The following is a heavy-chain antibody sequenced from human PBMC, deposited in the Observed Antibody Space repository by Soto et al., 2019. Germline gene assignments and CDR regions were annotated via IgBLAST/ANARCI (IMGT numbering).Heavy chain of an antibody. CDR1: GAPVSSETHF. CDR3: ARDRVRHYYDSSGYYLGTGFDY. Sequence: SETLSLTCTVSGAPVSSETHFWTWIRQPPGKGLEWIGYMYYSGITNSNPALKSRVTISVDTSKNQFSLKLSSVTAADTAVYYCARDRVRHYYDSSGYYLGTGFDYWGQGTLVTVSS. V-gene: IGHV4-61*01. CDR2: MYYSGIT. D-gene: IGHD3-22*01. J-gene: IGHJ4*02.